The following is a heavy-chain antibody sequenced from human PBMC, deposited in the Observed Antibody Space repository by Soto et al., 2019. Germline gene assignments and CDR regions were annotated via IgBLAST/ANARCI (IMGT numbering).Heavy chain of an antibody. Sequence: GASVKVSCKASGGTFSSYAISWVRQAPGQGLEWMGGIIPIFGTANYAQKFQGRVTITADESTSTAYMELSSLRSEDTAVYYCAKDRATRPSYNWNYVNWFDPWGQGTLVTVSS. CDR3: AKDRATRPSYNWNYVNWFDP. J-gene: IGHJ5*02. CDR1: GGTFSSYA. D-gene: IGHD1-7*01. CDR2: IIPIFGTA. V-gene: IGHV1-69*13.